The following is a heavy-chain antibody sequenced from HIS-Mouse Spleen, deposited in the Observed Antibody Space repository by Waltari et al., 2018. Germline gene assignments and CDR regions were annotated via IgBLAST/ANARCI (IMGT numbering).Heavy chain of an antibody. CDR1: GASLRLSRSY. J-gene: IGHJ2*01. CDR2: IYYSGST. V-gene: IGHV4-39*07. D-gene: IGHD6-13*01. CDR3: AREIPYSSSWYDWYFDL. Sequence: QLQLQESGPGLVQPSETLSLPCPVPGASLRLSRSYWGWNRQPPGKGLEWIGSIYYSGSTYYNPSLKSRVTISVDTSKNQFSLKLSSVTAADTAVYYCAREIPYSSSWYDWYFDLWGRGTLVTVSS.